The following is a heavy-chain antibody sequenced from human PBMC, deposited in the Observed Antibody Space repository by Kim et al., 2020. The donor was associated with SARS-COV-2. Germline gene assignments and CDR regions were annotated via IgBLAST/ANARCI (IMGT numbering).Heavy chain of an antibody. CDR3: ARDLGGATVTRFDP. J-gene: IGHJ5*02. CDR1: GGSISSYY. Sequence: SETLSLTCTVSGGSISSYYWSWIRQPPGKGLEWIGYIYYSGSTNYNPSLKSRVTISVDTSKNQFSLKLSSVTAADTAVYYCARDLGGATVTRFDPWGQGTLVTVSS. CDR2: IYYSGST. D-gene: IGHD4-17*01. V-gene: IGHV4-59*13.